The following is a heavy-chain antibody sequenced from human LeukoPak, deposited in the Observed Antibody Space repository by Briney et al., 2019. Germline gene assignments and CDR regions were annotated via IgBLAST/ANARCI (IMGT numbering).Heavy chain of an antibody. CDR2: ISGSGGST. CDR3: AKSNYYDSSGYYDY. CDR1: GFTFSSYA. J-gene: IGHJ4*02. Sequence: PGASLRLSCAASGFTFSSYAMSWVRQAPGKGLEWVSAISGSGGSTYYADSVKGRLTISRDNSKNTLYLQMNSLRAEDTAVYYCAKSNYYDSSGYYDYWGQGTLVTVSS. D-gene: IGHD3-22*01. V-gene: IGHV3-23*01.